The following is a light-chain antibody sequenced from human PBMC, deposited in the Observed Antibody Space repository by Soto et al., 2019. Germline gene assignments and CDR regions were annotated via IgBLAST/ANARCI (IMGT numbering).Light chain of an antibody. V-gene: IGKV3-20*01. J-gene: IGKJ3*01. CDR3: HQYGSSPFT. CDR1: QSVSSNF. CDR2: AAS. Sequence: EIVLTQSPGTLSLSPGEGATLSCRASQSVSSNFLAWYQQKPGQAPRLLIYAASSRATGISDRFSGSGSETDFTFTIRRLEPEDFAVYYCHQYGSSPFTFGPGTKVHLK.